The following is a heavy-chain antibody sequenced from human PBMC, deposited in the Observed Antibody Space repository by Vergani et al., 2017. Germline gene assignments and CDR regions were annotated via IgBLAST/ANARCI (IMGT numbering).Heavy chain of an antibody. V-gene: IGHV3-23*04. J-gene: IGHJ3*02. CDR1: GFTFSSYA. D-gene: IGHD6-13*01. CDR3: ARERTYSSSWYTNDAFDI. Sequence: EVQLVESGGGLVQPGGSLRLSCAASGFTFSSYAMSWVRQAPGKGLEWVSAISGSGGSTYYADSVKGRFTISRDNSKNTLYLQMNSLRAEDTAVYYCARERTYSSSWYTNDAFDIWGQGTMVTVSS. CDR2: ISGSGGST.